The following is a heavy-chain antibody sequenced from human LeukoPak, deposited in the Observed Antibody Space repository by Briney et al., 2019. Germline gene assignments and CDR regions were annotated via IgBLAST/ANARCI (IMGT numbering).Heavy chain of an antibody. D-gene: IGHD2-8*01. J-gene: IGHJ4*02. CDR1: GGSFSGYY. Sequence: NASETLSLTCAVYGGSFSGYYWSWIRQPAGKGLEWIGRIYTSGSTNYNPSLKSRVTMSVDTSKNQFSLKLSSVTAADTAVYYCARALMVYATEYYFDYWGQGTLVTVSS. V-gene: IGHV4-59*10. CDR3: ARALMVYATEYYFDY. CDR2: IYTSGST.